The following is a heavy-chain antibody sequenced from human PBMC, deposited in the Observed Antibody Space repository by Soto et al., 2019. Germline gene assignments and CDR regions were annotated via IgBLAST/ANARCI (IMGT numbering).Heavy chain of an antibody. D-gene: IGHD3-22*01. CDR3: AKSYDSSGYYYFDY. Sequence: GGSLRLSCAASGFTFDDYAMHWVRQAQGKGLEWVSLISWDGGSAYYADSVKGRFTISRDNSKNSLYLQMNSLRAEDTALYYCAKSYDSSGYYYFDYWGQGTLVTVSS. J-gene: IGHJ4*02. CDR2: ISWDGGSA. CDR1: GFTFDDYA. V-gene: IGHV3-43D*03.